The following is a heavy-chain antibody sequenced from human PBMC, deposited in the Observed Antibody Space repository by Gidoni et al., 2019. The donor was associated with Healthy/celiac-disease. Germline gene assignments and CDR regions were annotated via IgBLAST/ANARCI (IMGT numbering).Heavy chain of an antibody. CDR3: ARDSMGATDFYPTDAFDI. Sequence: QVQLVQSGAEVKKPGASVTVSCKASGYTFTGYYMHWVRQAPGQGLEWMGWINPNRGGTNYAQKFQGRVTMTRDTSISTAYMELSRLRSDDTAVYYCARDSMGATDFYPTDAFDIWGQGTMVTVSS. CDR2: INPNRGGT. CDR1: GYTFTGYY. J-gene: IGHJ3*02. D-gene: IGHD1-26*01. V-gene: IGHV1-2*02.